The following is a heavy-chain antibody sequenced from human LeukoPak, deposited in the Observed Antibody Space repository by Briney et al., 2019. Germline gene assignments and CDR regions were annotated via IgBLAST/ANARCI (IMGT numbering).Heavy chain of an antibody. CDR2: ISSSGSTI. CDR1: GFTFSDYY. V-gene: IGHV3-11*01. J-gene: IGHJ6*03. CDR3: ARYYYYYYYMDV. Sequence: GGSLRLSCAASGFTFSDYYMSWIRQAPGKGLEWVSYISSSGSTIYYADSVKGRFTISRDNAKNSLYLQMNSLRAVDTAVYYCARYYYYYYYMDVWGKGTTVTISS.